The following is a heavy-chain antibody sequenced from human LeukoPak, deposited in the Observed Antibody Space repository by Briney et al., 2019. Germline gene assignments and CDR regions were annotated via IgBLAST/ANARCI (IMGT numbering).Heavy chain of an antibody. V-gene: IGHV3-23*01. D-gene: IGHD3-3*01. CDR2: ISGSGGTT. CDR1: GFTFSSYA. J-gene: IGHJ3*02. CDR3: ASQLDDFWSGYLRQDAFDI. Sequence: HTGGSLRLSCAASGFTFSSYAMSWVRQAPGKGLEWVSAISGSGGTTYYADSVKGRFTISRDNSKNTLYLQMNSLRAEDTAVYYCASQLDDFWSGYLRQDAFDIWGQGTMVTVSS.